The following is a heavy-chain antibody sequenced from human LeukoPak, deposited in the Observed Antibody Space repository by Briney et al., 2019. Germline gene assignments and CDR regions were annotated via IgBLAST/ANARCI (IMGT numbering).Heavy chain of an antibody. CDR1: GYTFTSYG. CDR2: ISAYNGNT. CDR3: ARENGAVAGTRAFSY. Sequence: ASVKVSCKASGYTFTSYGISWVRQAPGQGLEWMGWISAYNGNTNYAQKFQGRVTMTRDTSISTAYMELSRLRSDDTAVYYCARENGAVAGTRAFSYWGQGTLVTVSS. J-gene: IGHJ4*02. D-gene: IGHD6-19*01. V-gene: IGHV1-18*01.